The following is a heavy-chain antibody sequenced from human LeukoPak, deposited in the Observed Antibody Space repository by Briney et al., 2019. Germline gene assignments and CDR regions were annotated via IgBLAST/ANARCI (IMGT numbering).Heavy chain of an antibody. D-gene: IGHD1-1*01. J-gene: IGHJ5*02. CDR1: GGSFSGYY. CDR2: INHSGST. CDR3: ARGSVDIWNDRWFDP. Sequence: SETLSLTCAVYGGSFSGYYWSWIRQPPGKGLEWIGEINHSGSTNYNPSLKGRVTISVDTSKNQFSLKLSSVTAADTAVYYCARGSVDIWNDRWFDPWGQGTLVTVSS. V-gene: IGHV4-34*01.